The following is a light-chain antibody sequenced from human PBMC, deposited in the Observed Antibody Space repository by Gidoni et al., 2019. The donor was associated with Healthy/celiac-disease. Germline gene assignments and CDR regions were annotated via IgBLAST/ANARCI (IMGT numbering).Light chain of an antibody. Sequence: DIQMTQSPSSVSASVGDRVTITCRASQNIIPWLAWYQQKPGKAPKFLIYGASTLHGGVPSRFSGSGSGTEFTLTISSLQPEDFATYYCQQANSFPITFXXXTRLEL. J-gene: IGKJ5*01. CDR2: GAS. CDR1: QNIIPW. V-gene: IGKV1-12*01. CDR3: QQANSFPIT.